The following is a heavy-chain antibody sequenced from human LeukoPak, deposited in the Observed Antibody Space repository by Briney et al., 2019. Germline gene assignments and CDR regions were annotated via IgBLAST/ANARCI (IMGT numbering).Heavy chain of an antibody. J-gene: IGHJ5*02. CDR1: GGSISSSSYY. Sequence: PSETLSLTCTVSGGSISSSSYYWGWIRQPPGKGLEWIGRIYTSGSTNYNPSLKSRVTISVDTSKNQFSLKLSSVTAADTAVYYCARDLAQQLVSWFDPWGQGTLVTVSS. V-gene: IGHV4-39*07. CDR3: ARDLAQQLVSWFDP. D-gene: IGHD6-13*01. CDR2: IYTSGST.